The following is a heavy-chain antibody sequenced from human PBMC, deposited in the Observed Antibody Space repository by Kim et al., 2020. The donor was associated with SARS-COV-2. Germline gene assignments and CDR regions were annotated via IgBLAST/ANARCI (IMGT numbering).Heavy chain of an antibody. V-gene: IGHV1-69*01. CDR3: ARGGMRSWFDL. CDR2: TP. Sequence: TPNYAQKLQGRVTITADEATTTVYMEMSNLRSEDTAVYYCARGGMRSWFDLWGQGTLVTVSS. J-gene: IGHJ5*02.